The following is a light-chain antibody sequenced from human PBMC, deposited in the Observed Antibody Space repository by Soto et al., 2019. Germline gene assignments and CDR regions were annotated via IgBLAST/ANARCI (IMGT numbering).Light chain of an antibody. Sequence: DIQMTQSPSTLSASVGDRVTITCRASQSIXSWXAWYXQXPXXXPXXLIYDASSLESGVPSRFSGSGSGTEFTLTISSLQPDDFATYYCQQYNSYWTFGQGNKVDI. CDR3: QQYNSYWT. V-gene: IGKV1-5*01. CDR1: QSIXSW. J-gene: IGKJ1*01. CDR2: DAS.